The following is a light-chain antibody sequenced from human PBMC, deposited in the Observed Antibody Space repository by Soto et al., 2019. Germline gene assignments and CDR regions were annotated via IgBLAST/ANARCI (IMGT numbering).Light chain of an antibody. J-gene: IGKJ4*01. CDR3: QQRSNWPPLT. Sequence: EIVLTQSPGTLSLSPGERATLSCRAVQIVSSAYLAWYQQKPGQAPRLLIYDVSSRATGIPDRFSGSGSGTDFTLTVSRLEPEDFAVYYCQQRSNWPPLTFGQGTKVDIK. CDR2: DVS. CDR1: QIVSSAY. V-gene: IGKV3D-20*02.